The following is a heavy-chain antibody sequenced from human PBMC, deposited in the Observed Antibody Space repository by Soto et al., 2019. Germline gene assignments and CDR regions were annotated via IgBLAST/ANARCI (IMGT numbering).Heavy chain of an antibody. D-gene: IGHD3-16*01. J-gene: IGHJ3*02. CDR1: GVSVTSYY. CDR3: AKVKDGGASFDI. CDR2: IFYTGKT. Sequence: QLQESGPGLIKPSETLSLTCIASGVSVTSYYWSWIRQSPERGLDWIGYIFYTGKTNYNPSLKSRVTMLLDTSKNQLSLNLSSVTAADSAIYYCAKVKDGGASFDIWGQGTKVTVSS. V-gene: IGHV4-59*02.